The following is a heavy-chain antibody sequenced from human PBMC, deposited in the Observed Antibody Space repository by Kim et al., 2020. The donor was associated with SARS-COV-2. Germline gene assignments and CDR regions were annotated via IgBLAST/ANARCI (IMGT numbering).Heavy chain of an antibody. D-gene: IGHD5-18*01. CDR1: GFTFSSYA. V-gene: IGHV3-23*01. J-gene: IGHJ6*02. Sequence: GGSLRLSCAASGFTFSSYAMSWVRQAPGKGLEWVSVISGSGGSTYYADSVKGRFTISRDNSKNTLYLQMNSLRAEDTAVYYCAKDSGLGGYSHGYGYYYYDYGMDVWGQGTTVTVSS. CDR3: AKDSGLGGYSHGYGYYYYDYGMDV. CDR2: ISGSGGST.